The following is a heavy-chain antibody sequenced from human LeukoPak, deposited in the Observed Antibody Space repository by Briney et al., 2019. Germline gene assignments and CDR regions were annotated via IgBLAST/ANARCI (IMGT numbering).Heavy chain of an antibody. D-gene: IGHD3-22*01. V-gene: IGHV4-59*01. CDR3: ARVGYDSSCYYSYFDY. CDR2: IYYSGST. CDR1: GGSISGYY. Sequence: SETLSLTCSVSGGSISGYYWSWIRQPPGKGLEWIGYIYYSGSTNYNPSLKSRVTISVDTSKHQFSLNLSSVTAADTAVYYCARVGYDSSCYYSYFDYWGQGTLVTVSS. J-gene: IGHJ4*02.